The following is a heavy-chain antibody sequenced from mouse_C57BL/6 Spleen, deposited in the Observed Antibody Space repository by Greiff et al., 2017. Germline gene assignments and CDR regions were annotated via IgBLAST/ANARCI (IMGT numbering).Heavy chain of an antibody. CDR2: IYPGDGDT. CDR1: GYAFSSSW. J-gene: IGHJ3*01. Sequence: QVQLKESGPELVKPGASVKISCKASGYAFSSSWMNWVKQRPGKGLEWIGRIYPGDGDTNYNGKFKGKATLTADKSSSTAYMQLSSLTSEDSAVYFCAREECYGSSPWCAYRGQGTLVTVSA. CDR3: AREECYGSSPWCAY. D-gene: IGHD1-1*01. V-gene: IGHV1-82*01.